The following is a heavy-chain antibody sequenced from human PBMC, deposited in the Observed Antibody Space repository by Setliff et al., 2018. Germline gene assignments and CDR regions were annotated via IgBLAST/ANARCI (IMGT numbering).Heavy chain of an antibody. CDR2: ISPYNGNT. CDR3: ARSSDSGYYHQRDAFDI. Sequence: ASVKVSCKASGYTFNSYGINWLRQATGQGLEWLGWISPYNGNTKYAQTVQDRITMATDASTRTSYMELSSLRSDDTAVYFCARSSDSGYYHQRDAFDIWGQGTRVTVSS. J-gene: IGHJ3*02. V-gene: IGHV1-18*04. CDR1: GYTFNSYG. D-gene: IGHD3-22*01.